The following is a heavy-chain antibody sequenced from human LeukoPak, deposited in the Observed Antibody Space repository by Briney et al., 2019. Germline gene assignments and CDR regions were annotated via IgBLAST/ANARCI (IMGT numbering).Heavy chain of an antibody. V-gene: IGHV3-49*04. CDR1: GFTFSNAW. CDR3: TREGRGSDAFDY. CDR2: IRTKAYGGTP. J-gene: IGHJ4*02. Sequence: GQSLRLSCTASGFTFSNAWISWVRQAPGKGLEWVDFIRTKAYGGTPEYAASVKGRFTISRDDSRRIVYLQMNSLKTEDTAVYYCTREGRGSDAFDYWGQGTLVTVSS. D-gene: IGHD3-16*01.